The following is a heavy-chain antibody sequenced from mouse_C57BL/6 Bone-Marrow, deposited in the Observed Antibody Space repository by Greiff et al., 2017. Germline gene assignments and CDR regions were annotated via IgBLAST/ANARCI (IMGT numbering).Heavy chain of an antibody. CDR2: IYPRSGNT. CDR1: GYTFTSYG. V-gene: IGHV1-81*01. Sequence: VQLQQSGAELARPGPSVKLSCTASGYTFTSYGISWVKQRTGPGLEWIGEIYPRSGNTYYNEKFKGKAKLTADKSSSTAYMVLRSLTSEEAAVYVCVGGWFAYWGQGTLVTVSA. J-gene: IGHJ3*01. CDR3: VGGWFAY.